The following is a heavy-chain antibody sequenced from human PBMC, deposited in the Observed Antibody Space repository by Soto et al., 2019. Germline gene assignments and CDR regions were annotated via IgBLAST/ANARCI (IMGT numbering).Heavy chain of an antibody. CDR3: ARMSGWPYYYYYGMDV. D-gene: IGHD6-19*01. Sequence: SGPTLVNPTETLTLTCTVSGFSLSNARMGVSWIRQPPGKALEWLAHIFSNDEKSYSTSLKSRLTISKDTSKSQVVLTMTNMDPVDTATYYCARMSGWPYYYYYGMDVWGQGTTVTVSS. J-gene: IGHJ6*02. CDR2: IFSNDEK. CDR1: GFSLSNARMG. V-gene: IGHV2-26*01.